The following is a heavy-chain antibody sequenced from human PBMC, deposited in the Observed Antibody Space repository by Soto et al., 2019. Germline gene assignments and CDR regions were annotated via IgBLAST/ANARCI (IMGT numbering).Heavy chain of an antibody. Sequence: QVPLVESGGGVVQPGRSLRLSCAASGFTFSSYGMHWVRQAPGKGLEWVAVISYDGSNKYYADSVKGRFTISRDNSKNTLYLQMNSLRAEDTAVYYCAKDSEWLAHFDYWGQGTLVTVSS. CDR1: GFTFSSYG. V-gene: IGHV3-30*18. CDR2: ISYDGSNK. CDR3: AKDSEWLAHFDY. J-gene: IGHJ4*02. D-gene: IGHD6-19*01.